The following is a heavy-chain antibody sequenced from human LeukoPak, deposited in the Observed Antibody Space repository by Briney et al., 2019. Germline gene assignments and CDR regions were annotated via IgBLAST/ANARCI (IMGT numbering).Heavy chain of an antibody. V-gene: IGHV3-30-3*01. Sequence: PGGSLRLSCAASGFTFSSYAMHWVRQAPGKGLEWVAVISYDGSNKCYADSVKGRFTISRDNSKNTLYLQMNSLRAEDTAVYYCARGMVRDDAFDIWGQGTMVTVSS. J-gene: IGHJ3*02. D-gene: IGHD3-10*01. CDR3: ARGMVRDDAFDI. CDR2: ISYDGSNK. CDR1: GFTFSSYA.